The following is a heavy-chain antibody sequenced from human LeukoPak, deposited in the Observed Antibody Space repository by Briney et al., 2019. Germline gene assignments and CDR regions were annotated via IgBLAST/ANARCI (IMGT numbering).Heavy chain of an antibody. D-gene: IGHD2-15*01. CDR1: GGSISSYY. CDR2: IYYSGST. CDR3: ARRVAGDALDI. J-gene: IGHJ3*02. Sequence: SETLSLTCTVSGGSISSYYWSWIRQPPGKGLEWIGYIYYSGSTNYNPSLKSRVTISVDTSKNQFSLKLGSVTAADTAVYYCARRVAGDALDIWGQGTMVTVSS. V-gene: IGHV4-59*08.